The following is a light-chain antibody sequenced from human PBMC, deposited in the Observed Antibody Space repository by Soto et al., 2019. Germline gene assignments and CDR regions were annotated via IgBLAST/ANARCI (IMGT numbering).Light chain of an antibody. CDR1: SSDVGGYNS. CDR3: CSYAGSYTQV. V-gene: IGLV2-11*01. Sequence: QSAITQPRSVSGAPGQSVTISCTGTSSDVGGYNSVSWYQQHPGKAPKLMILGVSKRPSGVPDRFSGYKSGNTASLTISGLQTEDEADYYCCSYAGSYTQVFGTGTKVTVL. CDR2: GVS. J-gene: IGLJ1*01.